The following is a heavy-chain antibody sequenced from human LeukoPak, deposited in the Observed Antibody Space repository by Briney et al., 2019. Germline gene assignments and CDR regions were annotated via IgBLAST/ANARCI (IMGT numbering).Heavy chain of an antibody. CDR1: GGSFSGYY. CDR2: INHSGST. Sequence: SETLSLTCAVYGGSFSGYYWSWIRQPPGKGLEWIGEINHSGSTNYNPSLKSRVTISVDTSKNKFSLKLSSVTAADTAVYYCARGGYFWSGYYIGWGQGTLVTVSS. V-gene: IGHV4-34*01. D-gene: IGHD3-3*01. J-gene: IGHJ4*02. CDR3: ARGGYFWSGYYIG.